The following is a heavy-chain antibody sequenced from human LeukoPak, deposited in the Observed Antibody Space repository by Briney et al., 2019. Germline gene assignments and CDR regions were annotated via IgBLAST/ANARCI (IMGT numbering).Heavy chain of an antibody. CDR2: IWYDGSNK. D-gene: IGHD3-10*01. Sequence: GSLRLSCAASGFTFNNYGMHCVRQAPGKGLEWVAAIWYDGSNKYYADSVKGRFTISRDNSKNTLYLQMNSLRAEDTALYYCACSCRGSGSYFGADVWGQGTTVTVSS. V-gene: IGHV3-33*01. J-gene: IGHJ6*02. CDR3: ACSCRGSGSYFGADV. CDR1: GFTFNNYG.